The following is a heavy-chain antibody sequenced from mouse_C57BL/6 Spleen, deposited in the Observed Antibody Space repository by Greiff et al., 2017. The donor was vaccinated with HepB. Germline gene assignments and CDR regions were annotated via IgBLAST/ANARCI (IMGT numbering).Heavy chain of an antibody. CDR3: ARGPLREGWYFDV. V-gene: IGHV1-4*01. Sequence: QVQLKESGAELARPGASVTMSCKASGYTFTSYTMHWVKQRPGQGLEWIGYINPSSGYTKYNQKFKDKATLTADKSSSTAYMQLSSLTSEDSAVYYCARGPLREGWYFDVWGTGTTVTVSS. CDR1: GYTFTSYT. J-gene: IGHJ1*03. D-gene: IGHD1-1*01. CDR2: INPSSGYT.